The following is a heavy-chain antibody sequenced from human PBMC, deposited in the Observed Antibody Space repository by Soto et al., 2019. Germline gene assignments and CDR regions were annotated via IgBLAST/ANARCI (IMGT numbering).Heavy chain of an antibody. CDR3: ARRDSGGFYRYFDS. Sequence: QVQLVQSGAEVKKPGSSVKVSCKASGGTFSTNPISWMRQAPGQGLEWMGGTGSGTGPGNHAQKFQGRLTITVDKSTSTVYMELSSLSSEDTAVYYCARRDSGGFYRYFDSWGQGTLVTVSS. CDR2: TGSGTGPG. CDR1: GGTFSTNP. V-gene: IGHV1-69*06. J-gene: IGHJ4*02. D-gene: IGHD2-15*01.